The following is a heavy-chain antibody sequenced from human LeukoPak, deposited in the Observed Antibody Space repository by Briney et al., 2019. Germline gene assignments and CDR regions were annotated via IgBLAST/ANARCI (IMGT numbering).Heavy chain of an antibody. CDR1: GYTFTSYY. CDR2: INPSGGST. J-gene: IGHJ4*02. Sequence: ASVKVSFKASGYTFTSYYMHWLRQPPGQGLEWMGIINPSGGSTSYAQKFQGRVTMTRDMSTSTVYMELSSLRSEDTAVYYCARESSGIAARYFDYWGQGTLVTVSS. V-gene: IGHV1-46*01. CDR3: ARESSGIAARYFDY. D-gene: IGHD6-6*01.